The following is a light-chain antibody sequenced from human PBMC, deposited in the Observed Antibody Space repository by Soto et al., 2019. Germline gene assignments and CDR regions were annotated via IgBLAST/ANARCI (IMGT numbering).Light chain of an antibody. CDR3: QQRRNWPHLT. V-gene: IGKV3-11*01. J-gene: IGKJ4*01. CDR2: GAS. CDR1: QSLSSN. Sequence: EIILAQSLATLSLSPRERATLSCRASQSLSSNFLAWYQQKPGQPPRLLIYGASTRATGIPARFSGSGSGTDFTLTISSLEPEDFAVYYCQQRRNWPHLTFGGLAMVDIK.